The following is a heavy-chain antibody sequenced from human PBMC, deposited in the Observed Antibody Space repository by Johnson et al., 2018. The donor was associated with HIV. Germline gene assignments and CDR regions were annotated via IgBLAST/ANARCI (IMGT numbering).Heavy chain of an antibody. CDR1: GFTFSSYA. Sequence: QVQVVESGGGLVQPGGSLRLSCAASGFTFSSYAMHWVRQAPGKGLEWAAVISFDGSNKYFADSVQGRFTISRDNSKNTLYLQINSLRAEDTAVYYCARLRGAFDFWGQGTRVTVSS. J-gene: IGHJ3*01. CDR2: ISFDGSNK. V-gene: IGHV3-30*04. CDR3: ARLRGAFDF.